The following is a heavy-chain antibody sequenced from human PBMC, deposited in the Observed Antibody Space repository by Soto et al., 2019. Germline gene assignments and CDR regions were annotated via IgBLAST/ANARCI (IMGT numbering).Heavy chain of an antibody. J-gene: IGHJ3*02. CDR1: GFTFNSYT. CDR3: ASRYCSGTSCQGKAFDR. Sequence: GGSLRLSCAASGFTFNSYTMNWVRQAPGKGLEWVSSISSSSDYIFYADSVKGRFATSRDNAKNSLYLQMSSLRVEDTAVYFCASRYCSGTSCQGKAFDRWGQGTLVTVSS. CDR2: ISSSSDYI. V-gene: IGHV3-21*01. D-gene: IGHD2-2*01.